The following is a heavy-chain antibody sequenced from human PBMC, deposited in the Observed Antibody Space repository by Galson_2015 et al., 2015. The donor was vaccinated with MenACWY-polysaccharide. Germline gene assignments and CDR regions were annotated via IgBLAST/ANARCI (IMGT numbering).Heavy chain of an antibody. CDR1: GFTFSSYS. Sequence: SLRLPCAASGFTFSSYSMNWVRQAPGKGLEWVSYISSGGTIYYADSVKGRFTISRDNAKNSLYLQMNSLRDDNTAVYYCARVLKGLVGATPDYWGQGTLVTVSS. D-gene: IGHD1-26*01. CDR3: ARVLKGLVGATPDY. CDR2: ISSGGTI. J-gene: IGHJ4*02. V-gene: IGHV3-48*02.